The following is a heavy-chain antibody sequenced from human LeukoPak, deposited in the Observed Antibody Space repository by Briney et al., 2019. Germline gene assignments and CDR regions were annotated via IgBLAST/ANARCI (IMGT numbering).Heavy chain of an antibody. V-gene: IGHV1-18*01. CDR3: GRDSTSMIPSAPGI. CDR1: GYTFTSYG. J-gene: IGHJ3*02. Sequence: GASVKVSCKASGYTFTSYGISWVRQAPGQGLEWMGWISAYNGNTNYAQNLQGRVTMTTDTSTSTAYMELRSLRSDDTAVYYCGRDSTSMIPSAPGIWGQGTEVTVSS. CDR2: ISAYNGNT. D-gene: IGHD3-22*01.